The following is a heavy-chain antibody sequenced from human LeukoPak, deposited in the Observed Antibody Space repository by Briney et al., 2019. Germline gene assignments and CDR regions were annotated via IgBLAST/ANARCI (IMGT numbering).Heavy chain of an antibody. V-gene: IGHV1-69*05. CDR3: ARLHVEQQLVPTESDY. CDR2: IIPIFGTA. J-gene: IGHJ4*02. Sequence: SVKVSCKASGGTFSSYAISWVRQAPGQGLEWMGRIIPIFGTANYAQKFQGRVTITTDESMSTAYMELSSLRSEDTAVYYCARLHVEQQLVPTESDYWGQGTLVTVSS. D-gene: IGHD6-13*01. CDR1: GGTFSSYA.